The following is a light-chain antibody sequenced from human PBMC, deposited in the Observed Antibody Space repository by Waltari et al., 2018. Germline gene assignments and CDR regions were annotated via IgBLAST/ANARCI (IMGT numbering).Light chain of an antibody. V-gene: IGKV1-39*01. CDR1: QNIHSF. J-gene: IGKJ1*01. Sequence: DIQMTQSPSSLSASVGDRVTITCRASQNIHSFLNWYQQKPGRAPKLLIYAASSLHSGVPSRFSGSGSGTDYTLTISSLQPEDFATYYCQQSYSTWTSGQGTKVEIK. CDR2: AAS. CDR3: QQSYSTWT.